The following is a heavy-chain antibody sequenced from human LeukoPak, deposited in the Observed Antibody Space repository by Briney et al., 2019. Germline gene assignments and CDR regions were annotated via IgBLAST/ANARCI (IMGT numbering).Heavy chain of an antibody. CDR2: IIPILGIA. CDR3: ARDPLPGGGLRLGDKDY. D-gene: IGHD3-16*01. V-gene: IGHV1-69*04. J-gene: IGHJ4*02. CDR1: GYTFTSYA. Sequence: ASVKVSCKASGYTFTSYAISWVRQAPGQGLEWMGRIIPILGIANYAQKFQGRVTITADKSTSTAYMELSSLRSEDTAVYYCARDPLPGGGLRLGDKDYWGQGTLVTVSS.